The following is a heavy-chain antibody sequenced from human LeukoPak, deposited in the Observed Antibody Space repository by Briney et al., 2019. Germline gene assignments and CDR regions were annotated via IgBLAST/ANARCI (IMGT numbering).Heavy chain of an antibody. Sequence: SETLSLTCTVSGGSISSGSYYWSWIRQPAGKGLEWIGRIYTSGSTNYNPSLKSRVTISVDTSKNQFSLKLSSVTAADTAVYYCARGRDYGDYVGIRADYWGQGTLVTVSS. CDR3: ARGRDYGDYVGIRADY. J-gene: IGHJ4*02. D-gene: IGHD4-17*01. CDR1: GGSISSGSYY. V-gene: IGHV4-61*02. CDR2: IYTSGST.